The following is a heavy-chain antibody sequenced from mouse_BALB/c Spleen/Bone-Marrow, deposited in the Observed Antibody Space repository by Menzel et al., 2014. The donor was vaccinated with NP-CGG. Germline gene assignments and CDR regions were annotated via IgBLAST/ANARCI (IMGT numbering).Heavy chain of an antibody. Sequence: EVHLVESGGGSVKPGGSLKLSCAASGFTFSSNGMSWVRQTPEKRLEWVATISGGGNYTYYPDSVKGRFTISRDNAKNNLYLQMSSLRSEDTALYYCARNYYGYDGYFDYWGQGTTLTVSS. J-gene: IGHJ2*01. CDR2: ISGGGNYT. CDR1: GFTFSSNG. V-gene: IGHV5-9-2*01. D-gene: IGHD2-2*01. CDR3: ARNYYGYDGYFDY.